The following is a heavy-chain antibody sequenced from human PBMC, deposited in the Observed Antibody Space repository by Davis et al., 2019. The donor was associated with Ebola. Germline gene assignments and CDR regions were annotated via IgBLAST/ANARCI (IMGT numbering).Heavy chain of an antibody. D-gene: IGHD1-26*01. CDR1: GGPFRSAG. Sequence: AASVKVSCKASGGPFRSAGISWVRQAPGQGLEWMGRIIHILGMTDYAQKFQGRVIITADKSTNTAYMELHSLRSEDTALYYCAREQGVGASRIDHLGQGSLVIVSS. CDR2: IIHILGMT. V-gene: IGHV1-69*10. J-gene: IGHJ4*02. CDR3: AREQGVGASRIDH.